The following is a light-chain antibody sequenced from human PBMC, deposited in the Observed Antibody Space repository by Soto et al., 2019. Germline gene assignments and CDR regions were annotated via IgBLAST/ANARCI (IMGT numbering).Light chain of an antibody. J-gene: IGKJ1*01. Sequence: EIVLTQSPGTLSSSPWERATLSCRASQSISSNYVAWYQQQPGQAPRLLIYGASSRATGIPDRFSGSGSGTDFTLTISRLEPEDFAVYYCQQYGSSSWTFGQGTKVDIK. CDR2: GAS. CDR3: QQYGSSSWT. V-gene: IGKV3-20*01. CDR1: QSISSNY.